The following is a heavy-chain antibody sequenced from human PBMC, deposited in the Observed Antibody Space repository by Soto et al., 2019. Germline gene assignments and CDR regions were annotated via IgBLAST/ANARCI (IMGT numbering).Heavy chain of an antibody. Sequence: GGSLRLSCAASGFTFSSYEMNWVRQAPGKGLEWVSYISSSGSTIYYADSVKGRFTISRDNAKNTLYLQMNSLRAEDTAVYYSAKEVDYYFDYWGQGTLVTVSS. J-gene: IGHJ4*02. CDR1: GFTFSSYE. CDR3: AKEVDYYFDY. CDR2: ISSSGSTI. V-gene: IGHV3-48*03.